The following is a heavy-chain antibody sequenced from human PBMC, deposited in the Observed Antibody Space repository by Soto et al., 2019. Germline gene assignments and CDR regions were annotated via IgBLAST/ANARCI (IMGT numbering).Heavy chain of an antibody. CDR3: ASTFRIYGDYDY. V-gene: IGHV3-30*03. Sequence: QVQLVESGGGVVQPGRSLRLSCAASGFTFSSYGMHWVCQAPGKGLELVAVISYDGSNKYYADSVKGRFTLSRDNSKNTLYLQMNSLRAEDTAVYYCASTFRIYGDYDYWGQGTLVTVSS. CDR1: GFTFSSYG. J-gene: IGHJ4*02. D-gene: IGHD4-17*01. CDR2: ISYDGSNK.